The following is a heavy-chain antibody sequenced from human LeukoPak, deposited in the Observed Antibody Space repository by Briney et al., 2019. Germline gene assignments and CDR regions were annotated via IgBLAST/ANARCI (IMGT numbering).Heavy chain of an antibody. CDR1: GGSISSNSYY. J-gene: IGHJ6*02. V-gene: IGHV4-39*07. CDR3: ARDGGGYDYYHYYGMDV. CDR2: IFYSGNT. Sequence: PSETLSLTCTASGGSISSNSYYWGWIRQPPGKGLEWIGSIFYSGNTYYNPSLKSRVSISVDTSKNQFSLKLSSVTAADTAVYYCARDGGGYDYYHYYGMDVWGQGTTVAVSS. D-gene: IGHD5-12*01.